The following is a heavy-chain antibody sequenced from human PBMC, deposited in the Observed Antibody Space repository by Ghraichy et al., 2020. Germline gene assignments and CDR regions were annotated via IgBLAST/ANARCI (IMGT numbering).Heavy chain of an antibody. V-gene: IGHV3-53*01. CDR1: GFTVSSNY. CDR2: IYSGGST. Sequence: GGSLRLSCAASGFTVSSNYMSWVRQAPGKGLEWVSVIYSGGSTYYADSVKGRFTISRDNSKNTLYLQMNSLRAEDTAVYYCARPDSSYGYFDYWGQGTLVTVSS. D-gene: IGHD3-22*01. CDR3: ARPDSSYGYFDY. J-gene: IGHJ4*02.